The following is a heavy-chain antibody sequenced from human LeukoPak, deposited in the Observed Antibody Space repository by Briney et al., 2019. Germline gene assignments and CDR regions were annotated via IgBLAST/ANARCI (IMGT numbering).Heavy chain of an antibody. D-gene: IGHD1-7*01. CDR3: ARGDNWNYWNFDY. V-gene: IGHV4-59*01. CDR2: IYYSGST. Sequence: SETLSLTCTVSGGSISSYYWNWIRQPPGKGLEWIGYIYYSGSTNYNPSPKSRVTISVDTSKNQFSLKLSSVTAADTAVYYCARGDNWNYWNFDYWGQGTLVTVSS. CDR1: GGSISSYY. J-gene: IGHJ4*02.